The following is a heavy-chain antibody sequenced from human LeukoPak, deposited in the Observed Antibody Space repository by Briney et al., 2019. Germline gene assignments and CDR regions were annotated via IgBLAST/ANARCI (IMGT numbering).Heavy chain of an antibody. CDR2: IYYSGST. D-gene: IGHD3-3*01. J-gene: IGHJ6*02. V-gene: IGHV4-59*01. CDR1: GGSISSYY. Sequence: SETLSLTCTVSGGSISSYYWSWIRQPPGKGLEWIGYIYYSGSTNYNPSLKSRVTISVDTSKNQFSLKLSSVTAADTAVYYCARCGGYYDFWSGSYYYYGMGVWGQGTTVTVSS. CDR3: ARCGGYYDFWSGSYYYYGMGV.